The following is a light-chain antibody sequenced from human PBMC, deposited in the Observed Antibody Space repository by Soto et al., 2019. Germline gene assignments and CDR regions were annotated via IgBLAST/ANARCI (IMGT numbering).Light chain of an antibody. CDR1: SGHSSYA. CDR3: QTWGTGIHV. V-gene: IGLV4-69*01. Sequence: QTVVTQSPSASASLGAPVKLTCTLSSGHSSYAIAWHQQQPEKGPRYLMKLNSDGSHSRGDGIPDRFSGSSSGAERYLTISSLQSEDEADYYCQTWGTGIHVFGTGTKVTVL. J-gene: IGLJ1*01. CDR2: LNSDGSH.